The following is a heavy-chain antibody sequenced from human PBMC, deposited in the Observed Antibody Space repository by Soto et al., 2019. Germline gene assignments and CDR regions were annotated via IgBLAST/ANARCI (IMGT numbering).Heavy chain of an antibody. Sequence: PSETLSLTCTVSGGSISSSGSHWGWIRQPPGRGLVRIGTIYFGGGTYYNPSLKSRVTMSVDTSRSHFSLKLTSVTAADAAVYYCPRPGDYGDYVRFDYCGQVILVTVSS. CDR3: PRPGDYGDYVRFDY. J-gene: IGHJ4*02. CDR1: GGSISSSGSH. V-gene: IGHV4-39*02. CDR2: IYFGGGT. D-gene: IGHD4-17*01.